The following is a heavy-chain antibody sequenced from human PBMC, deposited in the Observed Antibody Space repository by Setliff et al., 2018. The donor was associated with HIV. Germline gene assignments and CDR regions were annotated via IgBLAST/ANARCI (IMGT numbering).Heavy chain of an antibody. CDR1: GFTFSTYG. CDR3: AKSLKHGRGSYYPDAFDI. Sequence: GGSLRLSCAASGFTFSTYGMHWVRQAPGKGLEWVAFIRYDGSNKYYADSVRGRFTISRDNAKNSLYLQMNSLRAEDMALYYCAKSLKHGRGSYYPDAFDIWGQGTMVTVSS. J-gene: IGHJ3*02. CDR2: IRYDGSNK. D-gene: IGHD1-26*01. V-gene: IGHV3-30*02.